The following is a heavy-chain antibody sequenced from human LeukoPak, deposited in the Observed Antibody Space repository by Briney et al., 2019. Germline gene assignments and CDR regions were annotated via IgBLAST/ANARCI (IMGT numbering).Heavy chain of an antibody. V-gene: IGHV3-9*01. J-gene: IGHJ2*01. D-gene: IGHD6-19*01. CDR3: AKAEWLVPWGFFDL. Sequence: GRSLRLSCAASGFTFDDYAMHWVRQAPGKGLEWVSGISWNSGNIDYADSVKGRFTISRDNAKNSLYLQMHSLRVEDTALYYCAKAEWLVPWGFFDLWGRGTLVTVSS. CDR2: ISWNSGNI. CDR1: GFTFDDYA.